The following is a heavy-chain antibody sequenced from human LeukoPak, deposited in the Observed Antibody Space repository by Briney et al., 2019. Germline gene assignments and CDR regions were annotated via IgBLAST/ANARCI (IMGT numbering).Heavy chain of an antibody. CDR1: GFTLSSCS. CDR2: ISRSSGYV. Sequence: GGSLRLSCAASGFTLSSCSMNWVRQAPGKGLEWVSSISRSSGYVFYADSMKGRFTVSRDNSKNSLYLQMNTLRAEDTAVYYCARFPEGGSTWPIDFWGQGTLVTVSS. D-gene: IGHD2-2*01. V-gene: IGHV3-21*01. J-gene: IGHJ4*02. CDR3: ARFPEGGSTWPIDF.